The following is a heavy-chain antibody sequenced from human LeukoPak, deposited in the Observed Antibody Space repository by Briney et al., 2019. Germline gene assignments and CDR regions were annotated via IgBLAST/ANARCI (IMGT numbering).Heavy chain of an antibody. CDR1: GYSFTTYW. Sequence: GESLKISCKGSGYSFTTYWIGWVRQAPGKGLEWVADIEQDGGEKYYVDSVKGRFTISRDNAKNSLYLQMSSLRAEDTAVYYCARTARSYSYDFWSGYSADWGQGTLVSVSS. J-gene: IGHJ4*02. D-gene: IGHD3-3*01. V-gene: IGHV3-7*01. CDR3: ARTARSYSYDFWSGYSAD. CDR2: IEQDGGEK.